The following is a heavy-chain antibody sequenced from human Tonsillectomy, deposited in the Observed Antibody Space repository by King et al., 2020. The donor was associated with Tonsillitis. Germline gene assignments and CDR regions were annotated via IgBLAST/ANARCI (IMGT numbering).Heavy chain of an antibody. V-gene: IGHV3-13*05. CDR2: IGTAGDP. CDR3: AGGGYCSGGSCSYFDY. CDR1: GFTFSSYD. Sequence: VQLVESGGGLVQPGGSLRLSCAASGFTFSSYDMHWVRQATGKGLEWVSAIGTAGDPYYPGSVKGRFTISRENAKNSLYLQMNSLRAGDTAVYYCAGGGYCSGGSCSYFDYWGQGTLVTVSS. J-gene: IGHJ4*02. D-gene: IGHD2-15*01.